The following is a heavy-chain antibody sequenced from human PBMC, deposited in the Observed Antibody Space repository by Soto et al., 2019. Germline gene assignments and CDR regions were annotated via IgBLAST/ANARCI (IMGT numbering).Heavy chain of an antibody. D-gene: IGHD4-17*01. V-gene: IGHV2-5*02. Sequence: QITFKESGPTLVKPKQTLALTCTFSGFSVTSDGVGVGWIRQPPGKALEWLAVIFWDDDKRYSPSLESRLSIARDTSKDQVFLTMTNMESVDTATYYWALLNDGDDTFWGQGTRVTVSS. CDR1: GFSVTSDGVG. CDR3: ALLNDGDDTF. J-gene: IGHJ4*02. CDR2: IFWDDDK.